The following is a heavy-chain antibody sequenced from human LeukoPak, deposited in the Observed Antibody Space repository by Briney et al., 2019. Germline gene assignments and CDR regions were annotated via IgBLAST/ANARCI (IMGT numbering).Heavy chain of an antibody. CDR3: ARESYDSSGSLEYYFDY. Sequence: SETLSLTCAVYGGSFSGYYWSWIRQPPGKGLEWIGEINHSGSTNYNPSLKSRVTISVDTSKNQFSLKLSSVTAADTAVYYCARESYDSSGSLEYYFDYWGQGTLVTVSS. CDR1: GGSFSGYY. D-gene: IGHD3-22*01. CDR2: INHSGST. J-gene: IGHJ4*02. V-gene: IGHV4-34*01.